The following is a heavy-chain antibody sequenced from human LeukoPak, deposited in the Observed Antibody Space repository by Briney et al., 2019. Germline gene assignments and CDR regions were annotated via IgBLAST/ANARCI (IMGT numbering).Heavy chain of an antibody. J-gene: IGHJ4*02. Sequence: SVKVSCKASGGTFSSYAISWVRQAPGQGLEWMGGIIPIFGTANYAQKFQGRVTLTTETSTSTAYMELRSLRSDDTAVYFCARDGSGVWFDYWGQGTLVTVSS. CDR2: IIPIFGTA. CDR3: ARDGSGVWFDY. V-gene: IGHV1-69*05. CDR1: GGTFSSYA. D-gene: IGHD3-10*01.